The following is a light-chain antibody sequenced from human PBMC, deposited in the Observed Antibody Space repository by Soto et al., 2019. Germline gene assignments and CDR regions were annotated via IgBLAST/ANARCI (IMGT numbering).Light chain of an antibody. J-gene: IGLJ1*01. Sequence: QPVLTQPPSVSGAPGQRVTISCTGSSSNIGAGYDVHWYQQLPGTAPKLLIYGNSNRPSGVPDRFSGSKSGTSASLAIPGLQAEDEADYYCQSYDSSLYVFGTGTKLTVL. V-gene: IGLV1-40*01. CDR2: GNS. CDR3: QSYDSSLYV. CDR1: SSNIGAGYD.